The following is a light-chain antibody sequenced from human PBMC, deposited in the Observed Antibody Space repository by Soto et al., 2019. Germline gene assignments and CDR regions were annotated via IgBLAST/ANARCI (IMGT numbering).Light chain of an antibody. CDR1: QSVCSN. Sequence: EIVMTQSPAPLSVSPGERATLSCRASQSVCSNLAWYQQKPGQAPRLLIYGASTRATGIPARFSGSGSGTEFTLTISSLQSEDVAVYYCQQYNNWPPLTFGGGTKVEIK. V-gene: IGKV3-15*01. CDR3: QQYNNWPPLT. CDR2: GAS. J-gene: IGKJ4*01.